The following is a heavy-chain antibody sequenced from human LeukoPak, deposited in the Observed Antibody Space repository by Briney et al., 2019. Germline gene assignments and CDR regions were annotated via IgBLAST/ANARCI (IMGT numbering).Heavy chain of an antibody. CDR1: GGSISSYY. V-gene: IGHV4-59*12. J-gene: IGHJ6*03. Sequence: SETLSLTCTVSGGSISSYYWSWIRQPPGKGLEWIGYIYYSGSTNYNPSLKSRVTISVDTSKNQFSLKLSSVTAADTAVYYCARGTGFRFLEWLTTYYYYYMDVWGKGTTVTVSS. CDR3: ARGTGFRFLEWLTTYYYYYMDV. D-gene: IGHD3-3*01. CDR2: IYYSGST.